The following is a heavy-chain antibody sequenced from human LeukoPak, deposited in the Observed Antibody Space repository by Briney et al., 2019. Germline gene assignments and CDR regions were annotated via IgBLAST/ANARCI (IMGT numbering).Heavy chain of an antibody. Sequence: GGSLRLSCTASGFSFSYYTMNWVRQAPGKGLEWVSSISSSSSISYADSVKGRFTISRDNAENSLYLQMNSLRDEDTAVYFCVRDRDYAFDFWGQGTMVTVSS. CDR2: ISSSSSI. V-gene: IGHV3-69-1*01. J-gene: IGHJ3*01. CDR3: VRDRDYAFDF. CDR1: GFSFSYYT.